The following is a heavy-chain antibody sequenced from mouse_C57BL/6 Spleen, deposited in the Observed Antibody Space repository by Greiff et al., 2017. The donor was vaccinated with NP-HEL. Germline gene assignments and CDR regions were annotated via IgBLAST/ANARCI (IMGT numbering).Heavy chain of an antibody. CDR2: INPSSGYT. D-gene: IGHD1-1*01. CDR3: ARSTTVVATDAMDY. V-gene: IGHV1-4*01. J-gene: IGHJ4*01. Sequence: VQRVESGAELARPGASVKMSCKASGYTFTSYTMHWVKQRPGQGLEWIGYINPSSGYTKYNQKFKDKATLTADKSSSTAYMQLSSLTSEDSAVYYCARSTTVVATDAMDYWGQGTSVTVSS. CDR1: GYTFTSYT.